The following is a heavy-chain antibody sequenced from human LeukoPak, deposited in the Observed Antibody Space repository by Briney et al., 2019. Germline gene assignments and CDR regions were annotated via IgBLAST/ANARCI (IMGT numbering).Heavy chain of an antibody. D-gene: IGHD6-6*01. J-gene: IGHJ4*02. V-gene: IGHV3-30-3*01. CDR3: VDSSGDY. CDR2: ISYDGSNK. CDR1: GFTFSSYA. Sequence: QPGRSLRLSCAASGFTFSSYAMHWVRQAPGKGLEWVAVISYDGSNKYYADSVKGRFTISRDNSKNTLYLQMNSLRAEDTAVYYCVDSSGDYWGQGTLVTVSS.